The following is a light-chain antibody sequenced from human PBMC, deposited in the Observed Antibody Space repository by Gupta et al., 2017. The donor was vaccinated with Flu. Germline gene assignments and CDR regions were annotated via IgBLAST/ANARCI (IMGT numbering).Light chain of an antibody. Sequence: QSALTQPRSVSGSPGQSVAISCTGTSSDVGAYKYVSWYQQHPGKAPKLIIYDVYKRPSGVPDRFTGSKSGNTASLTISGLQPEDEADYYCCSFGAASFFGGGTKLTVL. CDR2: DVY. CDR3: CSFGAASF. V-gene: IGLV2-11*01. CDR1: SSDVGAYKY. J-gene: IGLJ2*01.